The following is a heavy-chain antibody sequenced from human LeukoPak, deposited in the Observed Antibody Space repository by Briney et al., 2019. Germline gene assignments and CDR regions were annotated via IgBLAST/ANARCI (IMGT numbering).Heavy chain of an antibody. J-gene: IGHJ4*02. CDR1: GGSISSGGYY. D-gene: IGHD1-7*01. Sequence: SETLSLTCTVSGGSISSGGYYWSWIRQPPGKGLEWVGYIHYSGNTNYNPSLKTRVTISRDMSKNLISLKLTSLTAADTAVYFCASHRYWNFYLDYWGQGTLVTVSS. CDR2: IHYSGNT. CDR3: ASHRYWNFYLDY. V-gene: IGHV4-61*08.